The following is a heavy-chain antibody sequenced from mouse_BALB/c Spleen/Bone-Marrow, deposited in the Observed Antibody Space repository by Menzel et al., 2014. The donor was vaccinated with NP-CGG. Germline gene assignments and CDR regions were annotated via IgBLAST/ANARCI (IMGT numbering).Heavy chain of an antibody. CDR1: GFTFTDYY. Sequence: EVQVVESGGGLVQPGGSLRLSCATSGFTFTDYYVSWVRQPPGKALEWLGFIRNKANGYTTEYSASVKGRFTISGDNSQSILYLQMNTLRAEDSATYYCARDRNYGSSWYFDVWGAGTTVTVSS. D-gene: IGHD1-1*01. CDR3: ARDRNYGSSWYFDV. CDR2: IRNKANGYTT. V-gene: IGHV7-3*02. J-gene: IGHJ1*01.